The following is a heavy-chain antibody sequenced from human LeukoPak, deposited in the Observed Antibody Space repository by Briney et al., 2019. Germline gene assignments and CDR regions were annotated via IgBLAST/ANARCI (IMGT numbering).Heavy chain of an antibody. Sequence: ASVKVSCKASGGTFSSYAISWVRQAPGQGLEWMGGIIPIFGTANYAQKFQGRVTITADGSTSTAYMEPSSLRSEDMAVYYCARGETGTDYWGQGTLVTVSS. J-gene: IGHJ4*02. V-gene: IGHV1-69*13. CDR3: ARGETGTDY. CDR1: GGTFSSYA. CDR2: IIPIFGTA. D-gene: IGHD1-1*01.